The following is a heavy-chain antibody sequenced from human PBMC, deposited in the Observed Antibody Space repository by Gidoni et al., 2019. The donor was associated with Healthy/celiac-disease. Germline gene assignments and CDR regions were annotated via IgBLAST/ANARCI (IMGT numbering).Heavy chain of an antibody. D-gene: IGHD5-12*01. CDR1: GCSISIYY. J-gene: IGHJ4*02. CDR2: IDYSGST. Sequence: QVQLQESGPGLVKPSETLSLTCPVSGCSISIYYWSWIRQPPGKGLEWIGYIDYSGSTNYNPSLKSRVTISVDTSKNQFSLKLSSVTAADTAVYYCARGGSTGYDDNFDYWGQGTLVTVSS. V-gene: IGHV4-59*01. CDR3: ARGGSTGYDDNFDY.